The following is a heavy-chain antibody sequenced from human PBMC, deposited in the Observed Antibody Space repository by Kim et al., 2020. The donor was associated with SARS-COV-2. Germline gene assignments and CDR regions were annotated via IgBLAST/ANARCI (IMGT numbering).Heavy chain of an antibody. Sequence: SETLSLTCAVYGGSFSGYYWSWIRQPPGKGLEWIGEINHSGSTNYNPSLKSRVTISVDTSKNQFSLKLSSVAAADTAVYYCARGVSGWDNWGQGTLVTVSS. V-gene: IGHV4-34*01. CDR1: GGSFSGYY. D-gene: IGHD6-19*01. CDR2: INHSGST. J-gene: IGHJ4*02. CDR3: ARGVSGWDN.